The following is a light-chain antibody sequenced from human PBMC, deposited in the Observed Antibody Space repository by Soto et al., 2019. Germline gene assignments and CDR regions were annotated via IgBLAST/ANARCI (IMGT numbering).Light chain of an antibody. CDR1: QSVTSY. Sequence: EIVLTQSPATLSLSPGERATLSCRASQSVTSYLVWYQQKPGQAPRLLIYDASNRATGIPARFTGSGSGTDFTLNISSLEPEDFAVYYCQHRYNSPFTFGQGTRLEIK. CDR2: DAS. J-gene: IGKJ5*01. CDR3: QHRYNSPFT. V-gene: IGKV3-11*01.